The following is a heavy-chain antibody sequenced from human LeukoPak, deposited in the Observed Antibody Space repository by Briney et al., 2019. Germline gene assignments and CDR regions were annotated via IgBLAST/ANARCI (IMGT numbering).Heavy chain of an antibody. CDR1: GFALGSIW. D-gene: IGHD2-2*01. V-gene: IGHV3-7*01. CDR3: ARVRGGYCSSTSCSHGMDY. CDR2: IKQDGSEK. Sequence: GGSLRPSCAASGFALGSIWMSWVAQAPGKGLEWVANIKQDGSEKDYVDSVKGRFTISRDNAKNSLYLQMNSLRAEDTAVYYCARVRGGYCSSTSCSHGMDYWGQGTLVTVSS. J-gene: IGHJ4*02.